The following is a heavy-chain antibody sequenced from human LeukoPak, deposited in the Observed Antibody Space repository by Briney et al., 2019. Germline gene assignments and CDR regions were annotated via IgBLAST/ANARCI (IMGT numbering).Heavy chain of an antibody. CDR2: IYYSGST. D-gene: IGHD6-13*01. V-gene: IGHV4-59*01. CDR3: ASGPYPAAGTDHQFDY. Sequence: SETLSLTCTVSGGSISRYYWSWIRQPPGKGLEWIGYIYYSGSTHYNPSLKSRVTISVDTSKNQFSLRLSSMTAADTAVYYCASGPYPAAGTDHQFDYWGQGTLVTVSS. J-gene: IGHJ4*02. CDR1: GGSISRYY.